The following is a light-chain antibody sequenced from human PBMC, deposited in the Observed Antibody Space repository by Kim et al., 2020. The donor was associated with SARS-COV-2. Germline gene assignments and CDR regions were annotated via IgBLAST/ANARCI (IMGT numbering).Light chain of an antibody. Sequence: DIQMTQSPSSLSASVGDRVTITCQASQDIRNYLNWYQQKPGKAPKLLIYDASNLETGVPSGFSGSGSGTDFTFTISSLQPEDIATYYCQQYDDLPWTFGQGTKVDIK. V-gene: IGKV1-33*01. CDR2: DAS. CDR3: QQYDDLPWT. CDR1: QDIRNY. J-gene: IGKJ1*01.